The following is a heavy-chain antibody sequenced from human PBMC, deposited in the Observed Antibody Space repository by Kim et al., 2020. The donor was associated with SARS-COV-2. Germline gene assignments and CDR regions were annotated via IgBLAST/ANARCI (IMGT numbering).Heavy chain of an antibody. CDR1: GGSISSSNW. Sequence: SETLSLTCAVSGGSISSSNWWSWVRQPPGKGLEWIGEIYHSGSTNYNPSLKSRVTISVDKSKNQFSLKLSSVTAADTAVYYCASGAVVATILLFDYWGQGTLVTVSS. V-gene: IGHV4-4*02. J-gene: IGHJ4*02. D-gene: IGHD5-12*01. CDR3: ASGAVVATILLFDY. CDR2: IYHSGST.